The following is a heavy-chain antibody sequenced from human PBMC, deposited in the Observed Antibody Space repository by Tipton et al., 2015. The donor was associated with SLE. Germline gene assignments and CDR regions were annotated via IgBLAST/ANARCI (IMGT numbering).Heavy chain of an antibody. D-gene: IGHD2-2*01. Sequence: SLRLSCAASGFTFSSYSMNWVRQAPGKGLEWVSVIYSGGSTYYADSVKGRFTISRDNSKNTLYLQMNSLRAEDTAVYYCACQLDFDYWGQGTLVTVSS. CDR1: GFTFSSYS. CDR3: ACQLDFDY. V-gene: IGHV3-53*01. CDR2: IYSGGST. J-gene: IGHJ4*02.